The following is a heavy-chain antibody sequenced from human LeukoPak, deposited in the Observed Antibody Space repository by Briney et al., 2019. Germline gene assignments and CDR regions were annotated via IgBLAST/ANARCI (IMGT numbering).Heavy chain of an antibody. J-gene: IGHJ4*02. CDR1: GGTFSSYA. CDR3: ASADSSGYYPHDY. CDR2: IIPIFGTA. V-gene: IGHV1-69*05. D-gene: IGHD3-22*01. Sequence: SVKVSCKASGGTFSSYAISWARQAPGPGLEWMGRIIPIFGTANYAQKFQGRVTITTDESTSTAYMELSSLRSEDTAVYYCASADSSGYYPHDYWGQGTLVTVSS.